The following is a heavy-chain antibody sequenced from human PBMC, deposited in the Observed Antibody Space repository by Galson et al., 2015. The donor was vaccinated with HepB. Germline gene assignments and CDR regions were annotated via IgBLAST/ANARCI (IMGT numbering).Heavy chain of an antibody. CDR3: ARNVNYYDSNGYYPEYFQH. CDR1: GSSFTSYW. J-gene: IGHJ1*01. Sequence: QSGAEVKKPGESLKISCKGSGSSFTSYWIGWVRQMPGKGLEWMGIIYPGDSDTRYSPSFQGQVTISADKSISTAYLQWSSLMASDTAMYYCARNVNYYDSNGYYPEYFQHWGQGTLVTVSS. V-gene: IGHV5-51*01. CDR2: IYPGDSDT. D-gene: IGHD3-22*01.